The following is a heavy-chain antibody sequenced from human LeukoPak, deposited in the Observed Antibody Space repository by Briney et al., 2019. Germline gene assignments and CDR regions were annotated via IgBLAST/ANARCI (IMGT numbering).Heavy chain of an antibody. Sequence: SETLSLTCAVYGGSFSGYYWGWIRQPLGKTLEWIGSIYSSGSTYYNSSLQSRVIIIIDTPKNHFSLTLSSVTAADTAVYYCARSDGYGLVDIWGQGTMVTVSS. CDR3: ARSDGYGLVDI. J-gene: IGHJ3*02. D-gene: IGHD3-10*01. CDR1: GGSFSGYY. CDR2: IYSSGST. V-gene: IGHV4-34*01.